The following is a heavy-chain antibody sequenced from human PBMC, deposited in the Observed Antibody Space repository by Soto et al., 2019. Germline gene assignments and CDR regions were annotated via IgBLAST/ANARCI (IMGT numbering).Heavy chain of an antibody. CDR3: ARVGDSSGYFFDY. CDR2: IYYSGST. D-gene: IGHD3-22*01. V-gene: IGHV4-59*01. J-gene: IGHJ4*02. CDR1: GGSFSGYY. Sequence: SETLSLTCAVYGGSFSGYYWSWIRQPPGKGLEWIGYIYYSGSTNYNPSLKSRVTISVDTSKNQFSLKLSSVTAADTAVYYCARVGDSSGYFFDYWGQGTLVTSPQ.